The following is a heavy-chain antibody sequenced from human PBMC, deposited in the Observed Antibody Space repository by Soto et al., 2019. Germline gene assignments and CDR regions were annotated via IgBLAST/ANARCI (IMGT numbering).Heavy chain of an antibody. CDR2: INPNSGGT. CDR1: GYTFTGYY. V-gene: IGHV1-2*04. Sequence: ASVKVSFKASGYTFTGYYMHWVRQAPGQGLEWMGWINPNSGGTNYAQKFQGWVTMTRDTSISTAYMELSRLRSDDTAVYYCAREQGTMVRGVIRYYYYGMDVWGQGTTVTVSS. D-gene: IGHD3-10*01. J-gene: IGHJ6*02. CDR3: AREQGTMVRGVIRYYYYGMDV.